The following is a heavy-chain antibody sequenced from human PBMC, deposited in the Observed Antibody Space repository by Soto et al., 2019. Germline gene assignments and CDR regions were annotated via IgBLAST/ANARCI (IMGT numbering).Heavy chain of an antibody. CDR2: INPANGNT. Sequence: QVQLVQSGAELKRPGASVNISCQASGFTFSDTLINWVRQGPGQRLEWMGWINPANGNTRYSESFQGRVTISRLSSASTAYVALSDLTSEDTAVYYCARDIVSVGPRANEAFDVGGQGTMITVSS. CDR1: GFTFSDTL. CDR3: ARDIVSVGPRANEAFDV. V-gene: IGHV1-3*01. D-gene: IGHD1-26*01. J-gene: IGHJ3*01.